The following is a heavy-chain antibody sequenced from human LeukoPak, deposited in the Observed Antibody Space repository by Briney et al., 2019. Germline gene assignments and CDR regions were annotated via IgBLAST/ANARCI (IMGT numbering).Heavy chain of an antibody. V-gene: IGHV1-18*04. CDR3: ARDWVGYYGSGSGGDRFDP. CDR2: INPDSGDA. J-gene: IGHJ5*02. Sequence: GASVKVSCKASEYTFSVYHIHWGRQAPGQGLEWKSWINPDSGDANDAQKLQGRVTMTTDTSTSTAYMELRSLRSDDTAVYYCARDWVGYYGSGSGGDRFDPWGQGALGTVSS. CDR1: EYTFSVYH. D-gene: IGHD3-10*01.